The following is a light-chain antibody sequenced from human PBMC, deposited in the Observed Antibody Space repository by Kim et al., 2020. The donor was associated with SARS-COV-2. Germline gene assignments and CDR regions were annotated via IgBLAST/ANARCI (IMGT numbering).Light chain of an antibody. Sequence: GERATRSGRASQSVSGEVAGYQQKPGQTPRSLIYNASTRGTGIPARFRGSGYGTEFTLTIRSLEPEDIAVYNCQKRSKWPITFGQGTRLEIK. CDR3: QKRSKWPIT. CDR2: NAS. J-gene: IGKJ5*01. V-gene: IGKV3-11*01. CDR1: QSVSGE.